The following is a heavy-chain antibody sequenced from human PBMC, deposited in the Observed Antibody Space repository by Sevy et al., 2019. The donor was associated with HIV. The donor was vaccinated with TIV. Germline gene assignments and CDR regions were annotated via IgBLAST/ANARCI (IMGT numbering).Heavy chain of an antibody. CDR1: GYTLTQLS. CDR2: FDPEDGER. Sequence: ASEKVSCKVSGYTLTQLSMHWVRQAPGKGLEWMGSFDPEDGERIYAQKFQGRITMTEDTSTDTAYMDLSSLKSDDTAVYYCATTREYYQGKSGYFDYWGQGALVTVSS. D-gene: IGHD2-15*01. V-gene: IGHV1-24*01. CDR3: ATTREYYQGKSGYFDY. J-gene: IGHJ4*02.